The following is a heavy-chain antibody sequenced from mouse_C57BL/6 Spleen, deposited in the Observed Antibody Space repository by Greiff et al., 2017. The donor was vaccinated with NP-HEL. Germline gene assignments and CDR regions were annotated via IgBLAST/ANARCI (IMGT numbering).Heavy chain of an antibody. Sequence: EVQLQQSGPELVKPGASVKISCKASGYTFTDYHMNWVKQSHGKSLEWIGDINPNNGGTRYNQKFKGKATLTVDKSSSTAYMELRSLTSEDSAVYYCARDDYYAMDYWGQGTSVTVSS. V-gene: IGHV1-26*01. J-gene: IGHJ4*01. CDR1: GYTFTDYH. CDR2: INPNNGGT. CDR3: ARDDYYAMDY.